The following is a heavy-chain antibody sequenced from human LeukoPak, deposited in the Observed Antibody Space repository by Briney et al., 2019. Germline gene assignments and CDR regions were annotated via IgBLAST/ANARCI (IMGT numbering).Heavy chain of an antibody. CDR1: GYTFTSYD. Sequence: ASVKVSCKASGYTFTSYDINWVRQATGQGLEWMGWMNPNSGSTGYAQKFQGRVTITRNTSISTAYMELGSLRSEDTAVYYCARTESSFRGVIITSHYYYMDVWGKGTTVTVSS. CDR3: ARTESSFRGVIITSHYYYMDV. V-gene: IGHV1-8*03. D-gene: IGHD3-10*01. CDR2: MNPNSGST. J-gene: IGHJ6*03.